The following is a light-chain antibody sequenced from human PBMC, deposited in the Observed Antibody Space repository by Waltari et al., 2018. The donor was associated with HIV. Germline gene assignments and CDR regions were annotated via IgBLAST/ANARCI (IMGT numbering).Light chain of an antibody. CDR3: ASNRLDSTLV. J-gene: IGLJ2*01. Sequence: QSALTHPASVAGFPGQTINISCLGLSTDSRFYQLVSCYQQHPGSVPRLLIYDIDTRPSGISVHFSGSRAGDSASLTISGLQSGDEAHYFCASNRLDSTLVFGGGTKLTIL. CDR2: DID. V-gene: IGLV2-14*03. CDR1: STDSRFYQL.